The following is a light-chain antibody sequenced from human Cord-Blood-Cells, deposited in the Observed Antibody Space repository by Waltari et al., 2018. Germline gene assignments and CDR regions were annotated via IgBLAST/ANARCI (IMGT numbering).Light chain of an antibody. CDR3: SSYTSSSTLV. V-gene: IGLV2-14*01. CDR2: EVS. CDR1: SSDVGGYTY. Sequence: QSALTQPASVSGSPGPSIHISCTGTSSDVGGYTYVPWYQQHPGKAPKLMIYEVSNRPSGVSNRFSGSKTGNTASLTISGLQAEDEADYYCSSYTSSSTLVFGGGTKLTVL. J-gene: IGLJ3*02.